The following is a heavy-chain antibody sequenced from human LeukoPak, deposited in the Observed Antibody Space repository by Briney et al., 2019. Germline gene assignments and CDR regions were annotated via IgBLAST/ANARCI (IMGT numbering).Heavy chain of an antibody. CDR3: ARADRDGDYYYYYYMDV. CDR1: GGSISSYY. Sequence: PSETLSLTCTVSGGSISSYYWSWIRQPPGKGLEWIGYIYYSGSTNYNPSLKSRVTISVDTSKNQFSLKLSSVTAADTAVYYCARADRDGDYYYYYYMDVWGKGTTVTVSS. D-gene: IGHD4-17*01. J-gene: IGHJ6*03. V-gene: IGHV4-59*01. CDR2: IYYSGST.